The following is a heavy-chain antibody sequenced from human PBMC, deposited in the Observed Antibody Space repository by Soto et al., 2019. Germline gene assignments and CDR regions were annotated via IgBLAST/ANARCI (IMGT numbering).Heavy chain of an antibody. CDR3: AKDMGYRNQADYFDS. D-gene: IGHD3-16*02. J-gene: IGHJ4*02. CDR1: GFSFDDYA. V-gene: IGHV3-9*01. CDR2: ISWHNNRV. Sequence: GGSLRLSCAASGFSFDDYAMHWVRQPPGKGLAWVSVISWHNNRVAYADSVEGRFTISRDNAKNSLHLQMNSLRPEDTALYFCAKDMGYRNQADYFDSWGQGTLVTVSS.